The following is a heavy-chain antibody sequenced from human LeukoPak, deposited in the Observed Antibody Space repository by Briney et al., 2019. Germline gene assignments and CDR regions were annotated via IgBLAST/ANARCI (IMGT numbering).Heavy chain of an antibody. D-gene: IGHD2-2*01. CDR3: AKDLGGSATTV. J-gene: IGHJ4*02. CDR2: ISWSGDRM. Sequence: GRSLRLSCAASGYTFEDHVMHWVRQAPGKGLEWVASISWSGDRMVYAVAVKGRFTISRDNAKNSLFLQMNSLRVEDTALYYCAKDLGGSATTVWGQGPLVTVSS. V-gene: IGHV3-9*01. CDR1: GYTFEDHV.